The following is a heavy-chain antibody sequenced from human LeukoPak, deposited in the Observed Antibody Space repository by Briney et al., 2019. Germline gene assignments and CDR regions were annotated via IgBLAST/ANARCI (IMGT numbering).Heavy chain of an antibody. J-gene: IGHJ4*02. V-gene: IGHV3-20*04. Sequence: GGSLRLSCAASGFTFDDFGMSWVRQAPGKGLEWVSGINWNGGSTGYADSVKGRFTISRDNGKNSLYLQMNSLRAEDTALYYCAKGSEVVTAIPWYFDYWGQGTLVTVSS. CDR2: INWNGGST. D-gene: IGHD2-21*02. CDR1: GFTFDDFG. CDR3: AKGSEVVTAIPWYFDY.